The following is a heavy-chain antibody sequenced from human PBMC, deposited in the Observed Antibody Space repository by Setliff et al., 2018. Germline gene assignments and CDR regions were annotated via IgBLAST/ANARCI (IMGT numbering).Heavy chain of an antibody. CDR3: ARVGEEYCSGGTCYDWFDP. CDR1: GGSISRSY. CDR2: IYRSGTT. Sequence: SETLSLTCSVSGGSISRSYWTWIRQAPGKGMEWIGSIYRSGTTNYNPSLKSRLSMSVDTSKNEFSLKLRFVTAADTAVYYCARVGEEYCSGGTCYDWFDPWGPGTLVTVSS. J-gene: IGHJ5*02. V-gene: IGHV4-59*01. D-gene: IGHD2-15*01.